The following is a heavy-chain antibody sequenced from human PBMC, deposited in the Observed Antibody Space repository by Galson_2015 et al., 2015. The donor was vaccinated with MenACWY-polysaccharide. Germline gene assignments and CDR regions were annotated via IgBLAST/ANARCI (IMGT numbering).Heavy chain of an antibody. D-gene: IGHD5-12*01. CDR1: GFTFSTYW. CDR2: IKSDGSST. J-gene: IGHJ4*02. V-gene: IGHV3-74*01. Sequence: SLRLSCAASGFTFSTYWMPWVRQAPGKGLVWVSRIKSDGSSTNYADSVKGRFTIPRDNAKNTLYLQMNSLSAEDAALYYCARGYSAYDWGQGTLVTVSA. CDR3: ARGYSAYD.